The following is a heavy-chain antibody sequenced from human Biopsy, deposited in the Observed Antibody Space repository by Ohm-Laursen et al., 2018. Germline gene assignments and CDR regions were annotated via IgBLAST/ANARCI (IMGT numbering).Heavy chain of an antibody. V-gene: IGHV1-69*13. CDR3: AKRGVERGRPLAY. D-gene: IGHD1-1*01. J-gene: IGHJ4*02. CDR1: GYAFTNFY. CDR2: INSMFGTT. Sequence: GASVKVSCKASGYAFTNFYIHWVRQAPGQGLEWMGEINSMFGTTNYAQTFQGRVTITADESTSTAYMEVSSLRSEDTAVYYCAKRGVERGRPLAYWGQGTLVTVSS.